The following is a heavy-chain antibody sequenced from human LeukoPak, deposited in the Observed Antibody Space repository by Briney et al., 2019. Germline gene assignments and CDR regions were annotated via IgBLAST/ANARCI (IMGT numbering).Heavy chain of an antibody. J-gene: IGHJ4*02. CDR1: GGTFSSYA. CDR2: IIPIFGTA. CDR3: ASENRITILGVVPGYFDY. V-gene: IGHV1-69*01. D-gene: IGHD3-3*01. Sequence: GSSVKVSCKASGGTFSSYAISWVRQAPGQGLEWMGGIIPIFGTANYAQKFQGRVTITADESTSTAYMELSSLRSEDTAVYYCASENRITILGVVPGYFDYWGQGTLVNVSS.